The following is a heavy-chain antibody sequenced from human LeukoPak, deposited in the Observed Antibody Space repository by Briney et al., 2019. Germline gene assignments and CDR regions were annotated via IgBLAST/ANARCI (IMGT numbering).Heavy chain of an antibody. V-gene: IGHV3-9*01. CDR3: VKSGGYYYMDA. CDR1: GSIFHDYA. Sequence: GGSLRLSCAASGSIFHDYAMHWVRQAPGKGLEWVSSVSWNRDIIAYADSVGGRFTISRDNDQNSLYLEMTSLRVEDTALYYCVKSGGYYYMDAWGKGTAVIVSS. D-gene: IGHD2-15*01. CDR2: VSWNRDII. J-gene: IGHJ6*03.